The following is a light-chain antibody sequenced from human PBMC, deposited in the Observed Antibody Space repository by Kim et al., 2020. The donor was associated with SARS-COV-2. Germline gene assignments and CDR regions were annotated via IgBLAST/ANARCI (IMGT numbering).Light chain of an antibody. V-gene: IGLV1-40*01. CDR3: QSYDRSLSSVV. CDR1: YSNIGSYYD. CDR2: GNS. J-gene: IGLJ6*01. Sequence: QSVLTQPPSVSGAPGQRVTISCTGDYSNIGSYYDVHWYQQFPGTAPKLLIYGNSNRPSGVPDRFSAAKSGTSASLAITGLQPEDEAVYYCQSYDRSLSSVVFGSGTQLTVL.